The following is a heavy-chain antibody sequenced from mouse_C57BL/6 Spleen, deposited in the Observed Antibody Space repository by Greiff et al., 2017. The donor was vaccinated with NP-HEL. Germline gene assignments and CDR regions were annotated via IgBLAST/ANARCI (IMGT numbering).Heavy chain of an antibody. CDR2: IDPSDSET. CDR1: GYTFTSYW. D-gene: IGHD1-1*01. CDR3: ARAGYGSSYGYFDV. J-gene: IGHJ1*03. Sequence: QVQLQQPGAELVRPGSSVKLSCKASGYTFTSYWMHWVKQRPIQGLEWIGNIDPSDSETHYNQKFKDKATLTVDKSSSTAYMQLSSLTSEDSAVYYCARAGYGSSYGYFDVWGTGTTVTVSS. V-gene: IGHV1-52*01.